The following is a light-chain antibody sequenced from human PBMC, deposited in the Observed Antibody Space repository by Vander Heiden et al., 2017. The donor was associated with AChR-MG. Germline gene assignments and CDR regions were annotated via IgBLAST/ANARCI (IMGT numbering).Light chain of an antibody. CDR1: QRISSW. CDR2: KAS. Sequence: DIQMTQFPSTLSPSVGDRVTITCRASQRISSWLAWYQQKPGKAPKLLIYKASTLESGVPSRFSGMGSGTEFTLTISSLQPDDCATYYCQQYTTYSFGQGTKLEIK. J-gene: IGKJ2*01. CDR3: QQYTTYS. V-gene: IGKV1-5*03.